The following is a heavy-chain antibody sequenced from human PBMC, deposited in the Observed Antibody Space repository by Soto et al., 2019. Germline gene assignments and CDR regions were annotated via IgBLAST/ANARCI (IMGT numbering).Heavy chain of an antibody. D-gene: IGHD4-17*01. CDR2: FSAGGPA. CDR1: EFPFSTYA. V-gene: IGHV3-23*01. CDR3: AKESMPQHYGDTLFDY. J-gene: IGHJ4*02. Sequence: QLLESGGGLVQPGGSLRPSCEASEFPFSTYALSWVAQAPGRGWEWVSTFSAGGPAYYADSVKGRFTIAKDTSKNTLRLQASSLRAEDTAVYYCAKESMPQHYGDTLFDYWGQGTRVTVSS.